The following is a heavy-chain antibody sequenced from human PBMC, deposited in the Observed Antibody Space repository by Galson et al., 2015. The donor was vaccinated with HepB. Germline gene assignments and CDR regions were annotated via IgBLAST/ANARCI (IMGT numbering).Heavy chain of an antibody. Sequence: SVKVSCKASGYTFTSYAMHWVRQAPGQRLEWMGWINAGNGNTKYSQKFQGRVTITRDTSASTAYMELSSLRSEDTAVYYCARSPQDYYYYGMDVWGQGTTVTVSS. J-gene: IGHJ6*02. CDR2: INAGNGNT. V-gene: IGHV1-3*01. CDR1: GYTFTSYA. CDR3: ARSPQDYYYYGMDV.